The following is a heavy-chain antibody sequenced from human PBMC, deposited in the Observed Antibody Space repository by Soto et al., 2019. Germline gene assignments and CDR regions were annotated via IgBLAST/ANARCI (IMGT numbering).Heavy chain of an antibody. CDR1: GFTFSSYA. V-gene: IGHV3-23*01. CDR3: AKVVFMVAGPIDY. J-gene: IGHJ4*02. D-gene: IGHD2-8*01. Sequence: GGSLRLSCAASGFTFSSYAMSWVSQAPGKGLEWVSAISGSGGSTDYADSVKGRFTISRDNSKNTLYLQMNSLRAEDTAVYYCAKVVFMVAGPIDYWGQGTLVTVSS. CDR2: ISGSGGST.